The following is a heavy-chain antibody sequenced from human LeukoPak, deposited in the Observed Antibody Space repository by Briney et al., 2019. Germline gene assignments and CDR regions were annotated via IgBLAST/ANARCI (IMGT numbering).Heavy chain of an antibody. CDR3: AREMNYGDYFDY. Sequence: PRRSLRLSCAASGFTFSTYVMHWVREAPGKGLEWVAVIWYDGSKKDYADSVKGRFTISRDNSKNTLYLQMNSLRAEDTAVYYCAREMNYGDYFDYWGQGTLVTVSS. V-gene: IGHV3-33*01. CDR1: GFTFSTYV. CDR2: IWYDGSKK. J-gene: IGHJ4*02. D-gene: IGHD4-17*01.